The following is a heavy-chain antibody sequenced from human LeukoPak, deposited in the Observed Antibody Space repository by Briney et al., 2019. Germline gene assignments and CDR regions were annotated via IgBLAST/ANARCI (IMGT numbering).Heavy chain of an antibody. CDR2: INTNTGNP. J-gene: IGHJ5*02. Sequence: ASVKVSCKASGYTFTSYAMNWVRQAPGQGLEWMGWINTNTGNPTYAQGFTRRFVFSLDTSVSTAYLQISSLKAEDTAVYYCARGTGSGRPYNWFDPWGQGTLVTVSS. V-gene: IGHV7-4-1*02. CDR3: ARGTGSGRPYNWFDP. CDR1: GYTFTSYA. D-gene: IGHD3-10*01.